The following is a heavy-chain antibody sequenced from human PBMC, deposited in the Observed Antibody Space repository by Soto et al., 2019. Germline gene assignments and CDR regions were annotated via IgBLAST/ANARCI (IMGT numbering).Heavy chain of an antibody. V-gene: IGHV3-21*01. J-gene: IGHJ6*02. D-gene: IGHD3-10*01. CDR2: ISSSSSYI. CDR3: ARDKGTMVRGVITPPGYYGMDV. CDR1: GFTFSSYS. Sequence: RLSCAASGFTFSSYSMNWVRQAPGKGLEWVSSISSSSSYIYYADSVKGRFTISRDNAKNSLYLQMNSLRAEDTAVYYCARDKGTMVRGVITPPGYYGMDVCGQGTTGTLSS.